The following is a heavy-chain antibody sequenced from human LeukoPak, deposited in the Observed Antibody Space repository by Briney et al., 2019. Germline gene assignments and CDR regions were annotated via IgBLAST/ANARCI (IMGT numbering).Heavy chain of an antibody. CDR2: IRQDLSDK. J-gene: IGHJ4*02. Sequence: GGSLRLSCSASGFTFTDYWMSWIRQAPGKGLEWVASIRQDLSDKYYVASVKGRFTISRDNAKNSLYLQMSSLRAEDTAVYYCARGLGAVDYWGQGTLVTVSS. V-gene: IGHV3-7*01. CDR1: GFTFTDYW. D-gene: IGHD4/OR15-4a*01. CDR3: ARGLGAVDY.